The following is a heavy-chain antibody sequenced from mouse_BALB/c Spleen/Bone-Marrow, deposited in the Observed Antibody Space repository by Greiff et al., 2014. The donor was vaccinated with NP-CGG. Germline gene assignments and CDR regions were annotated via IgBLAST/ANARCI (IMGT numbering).Heavy chain of an antibody. J-gene: IGHJ2*01. CDR1: GFTFSDFY. D-gene: IGHD2-1*01. CDR3: ARAGYGNFDY. Sequence: EVQLVESGGGLVQPGGSLRLSCATSGFTFSDFYMEWVRQPPGKRLEWIAASSNKVNDYTTDYSAFVKGRFIVSRDTSQSILYLQMNALRAEYTAIYYCARAGYGNFDYWGQGTTLTVSS. V-gene: IGHV7-1*02. CDR2: SSNKVNDYTT.